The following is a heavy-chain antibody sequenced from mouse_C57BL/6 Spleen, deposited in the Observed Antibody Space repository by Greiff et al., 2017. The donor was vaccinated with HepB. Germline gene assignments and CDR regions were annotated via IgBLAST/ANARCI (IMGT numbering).Heavy chain of an antibody. CDR1: GFTFSDYG. CDR2: ISSGSSTI. J-gene: IGHJ3*01. CDR3: ARPGDLLWYQAWFAY. Sequence: EVQLVESGGGLVKPGGSLKLSCAASGFTFSDYGMHWVRQAPEKGLEWVAYISSGSSTIYYADTVKGRFTISRDNAKNTLFLQMTSLRSEDTAMYYCARPGDLLWYQAWFAYWGQGTLVTVSA. V-gene: IGHV5-17*01. D-gene: IGHD2-1*01.